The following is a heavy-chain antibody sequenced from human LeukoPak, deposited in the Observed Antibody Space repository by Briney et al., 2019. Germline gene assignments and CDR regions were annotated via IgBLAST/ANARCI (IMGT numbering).Heavy chain of an antibody. D-gene: IGHD1-26*01. CDR2: ISAYNGNT. CDR3: ARVGTVYGSYGSISGAFDI. V-gene: IGHV1-18*01. CDR1: GYTFTSYG. J-gene: IGHJ3*02. Sequence: GASVKVSCKASGYTFTSYGISWVRQAPGQGLEWMGWISAYNGNTNYAQKLQGRVTMTTDTSTSTAYMELRSLRSDDTAVYYCARVGTVYGSYGSISGAFDIWGQGTMVTVSS.